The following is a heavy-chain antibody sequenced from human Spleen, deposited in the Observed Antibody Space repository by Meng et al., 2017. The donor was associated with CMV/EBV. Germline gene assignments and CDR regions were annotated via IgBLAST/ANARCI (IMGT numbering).Heavy chain of an antibody. CDR1: GFTFSSYA. CDR2: ISGSAERT. D-gene: IGHD3-22*01. V-gene: IGHV3-23*01. CDR3: ARDRGNYDSWNY. J-gene: IGHJ4*02. Sequence: GESLKISCAASGFTFSSYAMTWVRQAPGTGLGWVSTISGSAERTYYADSVKGRFTTSRDNAKNLVYLQMNSLRGEDTAVYYCARDRGNYDSWNYWGQGTLVTVSS.